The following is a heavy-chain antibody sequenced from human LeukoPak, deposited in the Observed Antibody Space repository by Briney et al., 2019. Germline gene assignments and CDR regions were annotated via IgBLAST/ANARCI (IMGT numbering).Heavy chain of an antibody. J-gene: IGHJ4*02. D-gene: IGHD5-18*01. Sequence: SETLSLTCAVYGGSFSGYYWSWIRQPPGKGLEWIGEINHSGSTNYNPSLKSRVTISVDTSKNQFSLKLSSVTAADMAVYYCARGGLQLWSKVPDYWGQGTLVTVSS. CDR1: GGSFSGYY. CDR2: INHSGST. CDR3: ARGGLQLWSKVPDY. V-gene: IGHV4-34*01.